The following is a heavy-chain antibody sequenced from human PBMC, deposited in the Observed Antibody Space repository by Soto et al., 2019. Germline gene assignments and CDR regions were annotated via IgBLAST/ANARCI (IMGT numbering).Heavy chain of an antibody. Sequence: SETLSLTCTVSGGSISSYYWSWIRQPPGKGLEWIGYIYYSGSTNYNPSLKSRVTISVDTSKNQFSLKLSSVTAADTAVYYCARDYYGGYDPYYYYYYMDVWGKGTTVTVSS. CDR2: IYYSGST. D-gene: IGHD4-17*01. J-gene: IGHJ6*03. CDR1: GGSISSYY. CDR3: ARDYYGGYDPYYYYYYMDV. V-gene: IGHV4-59*01.